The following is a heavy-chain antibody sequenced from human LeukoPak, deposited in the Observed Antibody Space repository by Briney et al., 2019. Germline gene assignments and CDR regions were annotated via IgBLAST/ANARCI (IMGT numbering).Heavy chain of an antibody. CDR1: GFTFSSYS. CDR2: ISSQSTYI. CDR3: ARDPHLSGWSDY. Sequence: GGSLRLSCAASGFTFSSYSMSWVRQAPGKGLEWVSSISSQSTYIYSADSLKGRFAISRDNARNSLYLQMNSLRAEDTAVYYCARDPHLSGWSDYWGQGALVTVSS. J-gene: IGHJ4*02. D-gene: IGHD6-19*01. V-gene: IGHV3-21*01.